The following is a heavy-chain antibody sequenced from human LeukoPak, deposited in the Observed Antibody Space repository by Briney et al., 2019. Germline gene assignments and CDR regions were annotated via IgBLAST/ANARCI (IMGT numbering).Heavy chain of an antibody. Sequence: SETLSLTCTVSGASISNDYWGWIRQPPGKGLEWIADIHGTGSTNYNPSLLTRVTLSLGTSENRLSLKLSSVTAADTALYFCARGTCSRTNCRPYFHYWGQGTLVTVSS. CDR1: GASISNDY. CDR3: ARGTCSRTNCRPYFHY. J-gene: IGHJ4*02. CDR2: IHGTGST. D-gene: IGHD2-2*01. V-gene: IGHV4-59*01.